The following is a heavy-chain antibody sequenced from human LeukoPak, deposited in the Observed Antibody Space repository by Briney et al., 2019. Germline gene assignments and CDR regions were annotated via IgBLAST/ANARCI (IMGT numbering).Heavy chain of an antibody. V-gene: IGHV3-30-3*01. CDR1: GFTFSSYA. D-gene: IGHD3-22*01. Sequence: GGSLRLSCAASGFTFSSYAMHWVRQAPGKGLEWVAVISYDGSNKYYADSVKGRFTISRDNSKNTLCLQMNSLRAEDTAVYYCARDPRPIYYYDSSGYFGNFDYWGQGTLVTVSS. CDR2: ISYDGSNK. J-gene: IGHJ4*02. CDR3: ARDPRPIYYYDSSGYFGNFDY.